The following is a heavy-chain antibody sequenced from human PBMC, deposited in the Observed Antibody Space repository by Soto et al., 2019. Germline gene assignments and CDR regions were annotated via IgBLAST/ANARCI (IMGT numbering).Heavy chain of an antibody. J-gene: IGHJ6*02. V-gene: IGHV1-69*12. CDR1: GGTFSSCA. D-gene: IGHD5-18*01. CDR3: ARGRRYSYGWGYYYYGMDV. Sequence: QVQLVQSGAEVKKPGSSVKVSCKASGGTFSSCAISWVRQAPGQGLEWMGGIIPIFGTANYAQKFQGRVTITADESTSTAHMELSSLRSEDTAVYYCARGRRYSYGWGYYYYGMDVWGQGTTVTVSS. CDR2: IIPIFGTA.